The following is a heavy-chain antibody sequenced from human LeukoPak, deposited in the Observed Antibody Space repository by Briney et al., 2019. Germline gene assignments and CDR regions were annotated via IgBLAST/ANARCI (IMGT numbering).Heavy chain of an antibody. Sequence: GGSLRLSCAASGFTFSNAWMSWVRQAPGKGLEWVGRIKSKTDGGTTAYAAPVKGRFTISRDDSKNTLYLQMNSLKTEDTAVYYCTTVHIVVVPAAKESSSSSYYYYYYYMDVWGKGTTVTVSS. CDR2: IKSKTDGGTT. CDR1: GFTFSNAW. J-gene: IGHJ6*03. CDR3: TTVHIVVVPAAKESSSSSYYYYYYYMDV. V-gene: IGHV3-15*01. D-gene: IGHD2-2*01.